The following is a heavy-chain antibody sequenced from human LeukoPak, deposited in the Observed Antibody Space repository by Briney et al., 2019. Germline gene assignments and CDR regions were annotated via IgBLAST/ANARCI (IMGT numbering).Heavy chain of an antibody. CDR2: ISWNSGNI. J-gene: IGHJ4*02. CDR1: GFTFNDYG. V-gene: IGHV3-9*03. Sequence: GGSLRLSCVASGFTFNDYGMHWVRQAPGRGLEWVSTISWNSGNIDYADSLKGRFTISRDNAKNSLYLQMNSLRAEDMALYYCAKGQSYDGNGYTFDYWGQGTLVTVSS. D-gene: IGHD3-22*01. CDR3: AKGQSYDGNGYTFDY.